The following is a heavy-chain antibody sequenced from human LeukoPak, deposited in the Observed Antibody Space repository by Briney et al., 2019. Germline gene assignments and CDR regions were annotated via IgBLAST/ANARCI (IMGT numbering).Heavy chain of an antibody. CDR2: ISSSSSYI. J-gene: IGHJ4*02. CDR3: ARDRVGEAVPRDFDY. Sequence: GGSLRLSCAASGFTFSSYSMNWVRQAPGKGLEWVSSISSSSSYIYYADSVKGRFTISRNNAKNSLYLQMNSLRAEDTAVYYCARDRVGEAVPRDFDYWGQGTLVTVSS. V-gene: IGHV3-21*01. D-gene: IGHD4-11*01. CDR1: GFTFSSYS.